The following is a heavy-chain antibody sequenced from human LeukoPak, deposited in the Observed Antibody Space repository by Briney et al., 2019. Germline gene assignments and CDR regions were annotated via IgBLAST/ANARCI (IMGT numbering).Heavy chain of an antibody. CDR1: GYTFTNYD. CDR2: MNPNNGNT. CDR3: ARVALYYDILTGYYDAYYYYYYMDV. J-gene: IGHJ6*03. D-gene: IGHD3-9*01. V-gene: IGHV1-8*01. Sequence: GASVKVSCKTSGYTFTNYDINWVRQATGQGLEWMGWMNPNNGNTGYAQKFQGRVTMTRNTSISTAYMELSSLRSDDTAVYYCARVALYYDILTGYYDAYYYYYYMDVWGKGTTVTVSS.